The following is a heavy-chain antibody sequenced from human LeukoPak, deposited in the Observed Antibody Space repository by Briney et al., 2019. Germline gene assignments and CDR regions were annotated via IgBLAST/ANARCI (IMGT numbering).Heavy chain of an antibody. J-gene: IGHJ4*02. CDR2: INPSGGST. CDR1: GYTFTSYY. CDR3: ARVSSPLTATIFGVVPLIDY. V-gene: IGHV1-46*01. D-gene: IGHD3-3*01. Sequence: ASVKVSCKASGYTFTSYYMHWVRQAPGQGLEWMGIINPSGGSTSYAQKFQGRVTMTRDTSTSTVYMELSSLRSEDTAVYYRARVSSPLTATIFGVVPLIDYWGQGTLVTVSS.